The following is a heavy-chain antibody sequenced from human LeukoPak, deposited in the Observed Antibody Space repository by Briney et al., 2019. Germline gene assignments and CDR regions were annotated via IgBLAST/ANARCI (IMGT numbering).Heavy chain of an antibody. CDR2: IKQDSSER. CDR3: ARGFRGANWFDP. V-gene: IGHV3-7*04. Sequence: GGSLRLSRAASGFTFSSYWKTWVRQAPGGGLEWVANIKQDSSERYHVDSVKGRFTISRDNANNSLFLQMNSLRGEDTAVYYCARGFRGANWFDPWGQGTLVTVSS. D-gene: IGHD3-10*01. CDR1: GFTFSSYW. J-gene: IGHJ5*02.